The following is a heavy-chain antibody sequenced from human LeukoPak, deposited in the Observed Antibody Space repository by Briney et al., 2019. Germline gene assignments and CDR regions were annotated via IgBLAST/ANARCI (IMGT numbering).Heavy chain of an antibody. V-gene: IGHV4-31*03. J-gene: IGHJ4*02. Sequence: SETLSLTCIVSGGSINDYYWSWFRQHPGKGLEWIGYIYYSGSTYYNPSLKSRVTISVDTSKNQFSLKLSSVTAADTAVYYCARDYGDYHFDYWGQGTLVTVSS. CDR2: IYYSGST. D-gene: IGHD4-17*01. CDR3: ARDYGDYHFDY. CDR1: GGSINDYY.